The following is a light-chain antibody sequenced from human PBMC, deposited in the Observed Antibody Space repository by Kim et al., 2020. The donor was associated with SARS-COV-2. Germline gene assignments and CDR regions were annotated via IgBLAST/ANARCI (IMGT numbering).Light chain of an antibody. J-gene: IGKJ2*01. V-gene: IGKV3-11*01. Sequence: LSPGERATRSCRASQSVSRYLAWYQQKPGQAPRLLIYDASNRATGIPARFSGSGSGTDFTLTISSLEPEDFAVYYCQQRSNWPPYTFGQGTKLEI. CDR2: DAS. CDR3: QQRSNWPPYT. CDR1: QSVSRY.